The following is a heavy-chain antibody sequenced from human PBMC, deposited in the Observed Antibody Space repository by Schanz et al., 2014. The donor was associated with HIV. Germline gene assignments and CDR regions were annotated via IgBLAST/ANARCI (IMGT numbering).Heavy chain of an antibody. CDR3: AKDGSWEAFDACDT. Sequence: QVQLVESGGGVVQPGRSLRLSCAASGFTFSSSGMHWVRQAPGKGLQWVAVISYDGSNRYYTDSVKGRFTISRDNSKNTLYLQMNSLRAEDTAVYYCAKDGSWEAFDACDTWGQGTMVTVSS. D-gene: IGHD1-26*01. V-gene: IGHV3-30*18. CDR1: GFTFSSSG. J-gene: IGHJ3*02. CDR2: ISYDGSNR.